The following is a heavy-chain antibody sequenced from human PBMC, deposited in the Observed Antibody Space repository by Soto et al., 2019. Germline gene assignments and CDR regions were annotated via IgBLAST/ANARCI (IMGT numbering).Heavy chain of an antibody. V-gene: IGHV3-33*01. Sequence: QVQLVESGGGVVQPGRSLRLSCAASGFTFSSYGMHWVRQAPGKGLEWVAVIWYDGSNKYYADSVKGRFTISRDNSKNTLYLQMNSLRAEDTAVYYCARDRYYDSSGPYWYFDLWGRGTLVTVSS. CDR3: ARDRYYDSSGPYWYFDL. D-gene: IGHD3-22*01. CDR1: GFTFSSYG. J-gene: IGHJ2*01. CDR2: IWYDGSNK.